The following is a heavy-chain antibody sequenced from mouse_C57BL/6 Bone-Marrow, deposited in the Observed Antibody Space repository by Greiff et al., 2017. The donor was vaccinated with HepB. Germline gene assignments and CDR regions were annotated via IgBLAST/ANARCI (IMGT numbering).Heavy chain of an antibody. CDR2: IDPENGDT. V-gene: IGHV14-4*01. CDR1: GFNIKDDY. J-gene: IGHJ3*01. CDR3: TTEGYTIPRFAY. Sequence: EVKLMESGAELVRPGASVKLSCTASGFNIKDDYMHWVKQRPEQGLEWIGWIDPENGDTEYASKFQGKATITADTSSNTAYLQLSSLTSEDTAVYYCTTEGYTIPRFAYWGQGTLVTVSA. D-gene: IGHD3-2*02.